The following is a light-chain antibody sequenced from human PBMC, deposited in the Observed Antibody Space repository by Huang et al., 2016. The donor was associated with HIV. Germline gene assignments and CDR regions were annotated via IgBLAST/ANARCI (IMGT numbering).Light chain of an antibody. Sequence: DIQLTQSPSSLSASVGDRVTITCRASQGIMNSLAWYQERPGKAPKLLVFATSTLETGVPSRFSVSGTGTDYTLTISSLQPEDSATDFCQQYYNTPGYTFGQGTRVEIK. J-gene: IGKJ2*01. CDR2: ATS. V-gene: IGKV1-NL1*01. CDR1: QGIMNS. CDR3: QQYYNTPGYT.